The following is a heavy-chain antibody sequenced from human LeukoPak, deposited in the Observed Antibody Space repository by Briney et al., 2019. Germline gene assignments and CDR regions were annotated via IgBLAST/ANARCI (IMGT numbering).Heavy chain of an antibody. D-gene: IGHD3-3*01. CDR1: GGSFSGYY. CDR2: INHSGST. J-gene: IGHJ4*02. V-gene: IGHV4-34*01. Sequence: PSETLSLTCAVYGGSFSGYYWSWLRQPPGKGLEWIGEINHSGSTNYNPSLKSRVTISVDTSKNQFSLKLSSVTAADTAVYYCARAMTGDFWSGYYWEYYFDYWGQGTLVTVSS. CDR3: ARAMTGDFWSGYYWEYYFDY.